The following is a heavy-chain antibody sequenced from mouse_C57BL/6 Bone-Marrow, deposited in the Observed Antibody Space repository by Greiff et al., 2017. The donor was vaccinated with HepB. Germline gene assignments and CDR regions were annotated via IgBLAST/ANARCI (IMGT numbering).Heavy chain of an antibody. J-gene: IGHJ3*01. Sequence: VQLQESGPELVKPGASVKISCKASGYAFSSSWMNWVKQRPGKGLEWIGRIYPGDGDTNYNGKFKGKATLTADKSSSTAYMQLSSLTSEDSAVYFCARAGFAYWGQGTLVTVSA. CDR2: IYPGDGDT. CDR1: GYAFSSSW. CDR3: ARAGFAY. V-gene: IGHV1-82*01.